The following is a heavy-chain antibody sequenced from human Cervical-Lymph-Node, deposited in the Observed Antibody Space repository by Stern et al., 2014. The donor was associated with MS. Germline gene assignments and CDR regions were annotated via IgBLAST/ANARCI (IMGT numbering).Heavy chain of an antibody. CDR1: GFTFDDYA. J-gene: IGHJ3*02. CDR3: ARNPIFCSGGSCQWGAFDI. Sequence: EVQLVESGGGLVQPGRSLRLSCAASGFTFDDYAMHWVRQAPGQGLEWVSGISWNSGSRGYADSVKGRFPISRDNAKNSLYLQMTSLRAEDTALYYCARNPIFCSGGSCQWGAFDIWGQGTMVTVSS. V-gene: IGHV3-9*01. CDR2: ISWNSGSR. D-gene: IGHD2-15*01.